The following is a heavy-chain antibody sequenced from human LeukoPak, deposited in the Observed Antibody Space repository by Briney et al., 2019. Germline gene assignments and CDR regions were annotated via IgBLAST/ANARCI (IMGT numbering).Heavy chain of an antibody. CDR1: GGTFSSHA. D-gene: IGHD5-12*01. J-gene: IGHJ4*02. CDR3: ARADIVANPSFDY. V-gene: IGHV1-69*13. Sequence: AASVKVSCKASGGTFSSHAISWVRQAPGQGLEWMGGIIPIFGTANYAQKFQGRVTITADESTSTAYMELSSLRSEDTAVYYCARADIVANPSFDYWGQGTLVTVSS. CDR2: IIPIFGTA.